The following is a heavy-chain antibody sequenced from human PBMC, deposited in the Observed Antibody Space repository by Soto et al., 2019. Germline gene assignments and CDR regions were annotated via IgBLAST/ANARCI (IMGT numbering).Heavy chain of an antibody. CDR3: TRGLFSFSSFPGSSYYIDS. CDR2: IYYSGST. V-gene: IGHV4-59*08. Sequence: SETLSLTCTVSGGSISSYYWSWIRQPPGKGLEWIGYIYYSGSTNYNPSLKSRVTISVDTSKNQFSLKLSSVTAADTAVYYCTRGLFSFSSFPGSSYYIDSWCPATIVTVSS. D-gene: IGHD3-10*01. J-gene: IGHJ4*02. CDR1: GGSISSYY.